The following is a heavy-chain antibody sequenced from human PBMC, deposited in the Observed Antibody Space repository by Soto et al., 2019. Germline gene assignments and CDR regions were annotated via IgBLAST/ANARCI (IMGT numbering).Heavy chain of an antibody. CDR2: IYYSGST. CDR3: ARHSSSSYYYYGMDV. D-gene: IGHD6-6*01. CDR1: GGSISSSSYY. Sequence: QLQLQESGPGLVKPSETLSLTCTVSGGSISSSSYYWGWIRQPPGKGLEWIGSIYYSGSTYYNPSLKSRVTISVDTSKNQCSLKLSSVTAADTAVYYCARHSSSSYYYYGMDVWGQGTTVTVSS. J-gene: IGHJ6*02. V-gene: IGHV4-39*01.